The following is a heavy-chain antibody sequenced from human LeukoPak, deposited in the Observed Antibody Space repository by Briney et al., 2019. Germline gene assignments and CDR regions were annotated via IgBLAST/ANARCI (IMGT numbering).Heavy chain of an antibody. CDR1: GFTFSSYG. D-gene: IGHD6-13*01. CDR3: ARWRSASSSSWYVLDY. Sequence: GGSLRLSCAASGFTFSSYGMHWVRQAPGKGLEWVAVISYDGSNKYYADSVKGRFTISRDNSKNTVYLHMNSLRVEDTAVYYCARWRSASSSSWYVLDYWGQGTLVTVSS. J-gene: IGHJ4*02. V-gene: IGHV3-30*03. CDR2: ISYDGSNK.